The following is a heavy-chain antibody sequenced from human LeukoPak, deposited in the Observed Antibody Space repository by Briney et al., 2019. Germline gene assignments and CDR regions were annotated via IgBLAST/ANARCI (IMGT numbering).Heavy chain of an antibody. Sequence: SGGSLRLSCAASGFTFSNAWMSWVRQAPGKGLEWVGRIKSETDGGTTDYAAPVKGRFTISRDDSKNTLYLQMNSLKTEDTAVYYCTTGGDSSYRLFDYWGQGTLVTVSS. CDR3: TTGGDSSYRLFDY. CDR1: GFTFSNAW. V-gene: IGHV3-15*01. J-gene: IGHJ4*02. D-gene: IGHD3-22*01. CDR2: IKSETDGGTT.